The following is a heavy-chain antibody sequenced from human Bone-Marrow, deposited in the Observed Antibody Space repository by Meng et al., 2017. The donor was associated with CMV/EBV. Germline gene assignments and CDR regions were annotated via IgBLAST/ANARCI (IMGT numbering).Heavy chain of an antibody. V-gene: IGHV4-39*07. Sequence: SETLSLTCTVSGCSISSSSYYWGWIRQPPGKGLEWIGSIYYSGSTYYNPSLKSRVTISVDTSKNQFSLKLSSVTAADTAVYYCARKIEMATISGYFDYWGQGTLVTGS. CDR1: GCSISSSSYY. J-gene: IGHJ4*02. CDR3: ARKIEMATISGYFDY. CDR2: IYYSGST. D-gene: IGHD5-24*01.